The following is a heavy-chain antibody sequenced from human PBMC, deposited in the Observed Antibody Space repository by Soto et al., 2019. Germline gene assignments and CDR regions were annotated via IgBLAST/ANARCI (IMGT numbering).Heavy chain of an antibody. D-gene: IGHD6-13*01. CDR2: IYHSGTT. CDR1: GASISNTDW. CDR3: AIPGAGDFDY. Sequence: PSETLSFTCAVSGASISNTDWWSWVRQRPGKGLEWIGEIYHSGTTNCDPSLKSRVTISLDKSKSQFSLKLTSVTAADTAVYYCAIPGAGDFDYWGQGTLVTVSS. V-gene: IGHV4-4*02. J-gene: IGHJ4*02.